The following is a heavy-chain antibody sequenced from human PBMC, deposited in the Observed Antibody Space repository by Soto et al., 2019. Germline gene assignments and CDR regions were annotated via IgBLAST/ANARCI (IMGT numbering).Heavy chain of an antibody. CDR3: ARTFDTITYYFDY. CDR1: EFSFSSYA. Sequence: GGSLRLSCAASEFSFSSYAMHWIRQAPGKGLEGVAVISFDGNIIHYADSVKGRFIISRDNSKNTLYLQMHSLSGEDTAVYYCARTFDTITYYFDYWGQGTLVTVSS. J-gene: IGHJ4*02. V-gene: IGHV3-30-3*01. CDR2: ISFDGNII. D-gene: IGHD3-9*01.